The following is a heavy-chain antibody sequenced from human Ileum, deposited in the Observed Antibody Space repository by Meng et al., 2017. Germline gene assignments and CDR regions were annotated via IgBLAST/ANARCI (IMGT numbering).Heavy chain of an antibody. CDR2: VSGRGGST. Sequence: EEQGVGSWGAGGQPGGCLKPPLAASVCVFGSYSNAGVRQAPGKGLECGAGVSGRGGSTKYADSVKGRFTISRDNSKNTLYLQMNSLRAEDTAVYYCATASAPGIALSRGDYWGQGTLVTVSS. J-gene: IGHJ4*02. CDR3: ATASAPGIALSRGDY. V-gene: IGHV3-23*04. D-gene: IGHD6-13*01. CDR1: VCVFGSYS.